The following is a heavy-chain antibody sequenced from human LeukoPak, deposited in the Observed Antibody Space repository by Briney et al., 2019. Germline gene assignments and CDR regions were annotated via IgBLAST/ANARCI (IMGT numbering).Heavy chain of an antibody. V-gene: IGHV1-2*02. CDR2: INPLNGGT. J-gene: IGHJ4*02. CDR1: GYTFTGYY. CDR3: ARCNSVTCPWAY. Sequence: GASVKVSCKASGYTFTGYYMHWVRQAPGQGLEWVGWINPLNGGTDYAQRFQGRVTMTRDTSINTVYIDLSSLRFDDTAVYYCARCNSVTCPWAYWGQGTLVTVSS. D-gene: IGHD5/OR15-5a*01.